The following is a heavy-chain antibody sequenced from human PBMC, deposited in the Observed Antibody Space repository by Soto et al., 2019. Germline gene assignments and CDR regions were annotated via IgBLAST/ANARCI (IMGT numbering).Heavy chain of an antibody. CDR3: ARCRDAFGFDA. CDR2: IHYIGST. CDR1: GGFISRGGYY. J-gene: IGHJ4*02. V-gene: IGHV4-31*03. D-gene: IGHD2-2*01. Sequence: QVQLQESGPGLVEPSQTLSLTCSVSGGFISRGGYYGRRIRQFPGKGLEWIGYIHYIGSTYYNPTLKRRGSISVEMTKNQVSMNLYSVTAADTAVYYCARCRDAFGFDAWGQGTLVTVSS.